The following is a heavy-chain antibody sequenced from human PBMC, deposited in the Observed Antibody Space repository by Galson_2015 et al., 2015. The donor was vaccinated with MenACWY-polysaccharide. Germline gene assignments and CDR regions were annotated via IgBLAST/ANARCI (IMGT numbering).Heavy chain of an antibody. D-gene: IGHD3-16*01. CDR2: IIPIFGTA. V-gene: IGHV1-69*13. J-gene: IGHJ6*02. CDR3: ARGGAGVDGMDV. CDR1: GGTFSSYA. Sequence: SVKVSCKASGGTFSSYAISWVRQAPGQGLEWMGGIIPIFGTANYAQKFQGRVTITADESTSTAYMELSSLRSEDTAVYYCARGGAGVDGMDVWGQGTTVTVSS.